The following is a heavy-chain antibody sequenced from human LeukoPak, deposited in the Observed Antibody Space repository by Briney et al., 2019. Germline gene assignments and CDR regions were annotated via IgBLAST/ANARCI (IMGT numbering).Heavy chain of an antibody. Sequence: GGPLTLSCAASGFAFSRYAMHWVRQAPGKGLEWVAIISYDGINEDYSDSEKGRFTISRDNFTNTLFLQMNSLRDADTGVYYSARDISTGLAIKYIFDYWGQGTLVTVSS. CDR1: GFAFSRYA. J-gene: IGHJ4*02. D-gene: IGHD6-19*01. CDR2: ISYDGINE. V-gene: IGHV3-30*04. CDR3: ARDISTGLAIKYIFDY.